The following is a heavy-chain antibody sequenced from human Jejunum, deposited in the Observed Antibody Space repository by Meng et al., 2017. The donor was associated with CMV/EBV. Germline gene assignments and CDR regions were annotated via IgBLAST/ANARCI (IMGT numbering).Heavy chain of an antibody. CDR2: ISSYSGNT. J-gene: IGHJ4*02. CDR3: AREANGGLAGFVY. Sequence: KASGYTFIDYGISWVRQAPGQGLEYMGWISSYSGNTEYAQKFQGRLTVTTDTSTNTAYMELRNLRSDDTAMYYCAREANGGLAGFVYWGQGTLVTVSS. CDR1: GYTFIDYG. D-gene: IGHD3-16*01. V-gene: IGHV1-18*01.